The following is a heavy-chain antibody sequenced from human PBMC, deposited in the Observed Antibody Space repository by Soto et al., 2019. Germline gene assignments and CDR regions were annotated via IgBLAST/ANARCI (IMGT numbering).Heavy chain of an antibody. D-gene: IGHD3-3*01. CDR2: IYYSVST. V-gene: IGHV4-30-4*01. J-gene: IGHJ5*02. Sequence: SETLSLTCTVSGGSISSGDYYWSWIRHPPGKGLEWIGYIYYSVSTYYNPSLKSRVTISVDKSKNQFSLKLSSVTAADAAVYPCARVKYDFWESYLARFDPWGKGTLVTVSA. CDR1: GGSISSGDYY. CDR3: ARVKYDFWESYLARFDP.